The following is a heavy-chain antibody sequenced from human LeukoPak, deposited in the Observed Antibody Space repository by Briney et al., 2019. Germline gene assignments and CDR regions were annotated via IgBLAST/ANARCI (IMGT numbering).Heavy chain of an antibody. CDR1: GYIFTSYN. V-gene: IGHV1-2*02. CDR2: INPNSGGT. J-gene: IGHJ4*02. CDR3: ARVEVVIPYYFDY. Sequence: ASVKVSCKTSGYIFTSYNMYWVRQAPGQGLEWMGWINPNSGGTNYAQKFQGRVTITRDTSISTAYMELSRLRSDDTAVYYCARVEVVIPYYFDYWGQGTLVTVSS. D-gene: IGHD2-15*01.